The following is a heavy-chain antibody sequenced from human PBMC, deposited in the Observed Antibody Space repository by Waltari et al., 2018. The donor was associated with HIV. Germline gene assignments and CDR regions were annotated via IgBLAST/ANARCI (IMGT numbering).Heavy chain of an antibody. D-gene: IGHD2-2*01. V-gene: IGHV1-2*02. CDR2: NNPKRGGT. CDR3: ARGGASTTPRDYNYYGLDV. Sequence: QVELVQSGAEVKKPGASVKVSCKASGYTFTDNYIHWVRQAPGHGLEWMGWNNPKRGGTKHAQKLQGRVTMARDTSMSTVYMEVGRLTSDDTAVYYCARGGASTTPRDYNYYGLDVWGQGTTVTVSS. J-gene: IGHJ6*02. CDR1: GYTFTDNY.